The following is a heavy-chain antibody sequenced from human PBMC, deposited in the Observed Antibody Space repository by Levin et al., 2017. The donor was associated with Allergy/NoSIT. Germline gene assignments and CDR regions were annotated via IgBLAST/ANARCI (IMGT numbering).Heavy chain of an antibody. CDR2: IYWDDDE. CDR3: VQTANFGDYFTVHY. J-gene: IGHJ4*02. D-gene: IGHD4-17*01. Sequence: GSGPTLVKPTETLMLTCTFSGFSLSTSGLGVGWIRQPPGKALEWLALIYWDDDERYTPFLKSRLTITKDTSKNQVVLTMTTMSPAYTATYYCVQTANFGDYFTVHYWGQGTLVTVSS. V-gene: IGHV2-5*02. CDR1: GFSLSTSGLG.